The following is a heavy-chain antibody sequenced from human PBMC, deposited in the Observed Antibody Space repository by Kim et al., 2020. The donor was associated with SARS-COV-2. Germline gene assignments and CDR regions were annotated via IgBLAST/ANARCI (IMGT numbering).Heavy chain of an antibody. CDR3: AKPSIAAAGFFDY. J-gene: IGHJ4*02. CDR1: GFTFSSYG. Sequence: GGSLRLSCAASGFTFSSYGMHWVRQAPGKGLEWVAVIWYDGSNKYYADSVKGRFTISRDNSKNTLYLQMNSLRAEDTAVYYCAKPSIAAAGFFDYWGQGTLVTVSS. CDR2: IWYDGSNK. D-gene: IGHD6-13*01. V-gene: IGHV3-33*06.